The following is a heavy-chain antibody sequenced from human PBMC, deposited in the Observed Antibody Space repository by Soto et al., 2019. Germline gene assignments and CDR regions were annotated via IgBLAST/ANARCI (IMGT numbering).Heavy chain of an antibody. D-gene: IGHD2-15*01. CDR2: MNPNSGNT. Sequence: VASVKVSCKASGYTFTSYDINWVRQATGQGLEWMGWMNPNSGNTGYAQKFQGRVTMTRNTSISTAYMELSSLRSEDTAVYYCARFTVVTPNYYYYYGMDVWGQGTTVTVSS. CDR3: ARFTVVTPNYYYYYGMDV. CDR1: GYTFTSYD. V-gene: IGHV1-8*01. J-gene: IGHJ6*02.